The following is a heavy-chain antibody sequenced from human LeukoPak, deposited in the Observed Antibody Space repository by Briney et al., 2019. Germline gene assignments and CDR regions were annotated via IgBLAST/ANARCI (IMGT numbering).Heavy chain of an antibody. D-gene: IGHD1-1*01. V-gene: IGHV3-23*01. CDR3: TKDVGPGYDWFDP. CDR2: ISGGGENT. J-gene: IGHJ5*02. CDR1: GFTFNIYG. Sequence: GGSLRLSCAASGFTFNIYGMSWVRQAPGKGLEWVSTISGGGENTHYADSVRGRFTVSRDNSKNTMYLQMNNLRGDDTALYYCTKDVGPGYDWFDPWGQGTQVTVSS.